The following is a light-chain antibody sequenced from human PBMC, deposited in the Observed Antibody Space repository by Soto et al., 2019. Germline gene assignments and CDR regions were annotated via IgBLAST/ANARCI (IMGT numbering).Light chain of an antibody. V-gene: IGLV2-14*01. CDR1: SSDVGAFNY. CDR2: EVG. J-gene: IGLJ3*02. CDR3: ISYTSSSTWV. Sequence: QSALTQPASVSGSPGQSIAISCTGTSSDVGAFNYVSWYQQHPGKAPKLLISEVGNRPSGVSNRFSGSKSGNTASLTISGLQAEDEANYYCISYTSSSTWVFGGGTQLTVL.